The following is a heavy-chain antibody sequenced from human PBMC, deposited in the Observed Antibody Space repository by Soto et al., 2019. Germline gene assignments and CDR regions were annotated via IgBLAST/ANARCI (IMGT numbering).Heavy chain of an antibody. Sequence: QVQLVESGGGVVQPGRSLRLSCAASGFTFSNYAMHWVRQAPGKGLEWVALISYDGSNKYYADSVKGRFTISRDNSKNTLYLQMNSLRAEDTAGYYCASAKTVVAEWDYWGQGTLVTVSS. J-gene: IGHJ4*02. CDR3: ASAKTVVAEWDY. D-gene: IGHD5-12*01. CDR2: ISYDGSNK. V-gene: IGHV3-30-3*01. CDR1: GFTFSNYA.